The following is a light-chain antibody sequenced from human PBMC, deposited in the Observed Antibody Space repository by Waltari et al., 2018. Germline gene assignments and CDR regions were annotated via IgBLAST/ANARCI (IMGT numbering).Light chain of an antibody. CDR1: QSVSSS. V-gene: IGKV3-15*01. Sequence: EIVMTQSPATLSVSPGERATLSCRASQSVSSSLAWYQQKPGQAPRLLIYAASTRATGVPAGFSGSGSGTEFTLTISSLQSEDFAVYYCQQYNNWPPFTFGQGTKLEIK. CDR2: AAS. J-gene: IGKJ2*01. CDR3: QQYNNWPPFT.